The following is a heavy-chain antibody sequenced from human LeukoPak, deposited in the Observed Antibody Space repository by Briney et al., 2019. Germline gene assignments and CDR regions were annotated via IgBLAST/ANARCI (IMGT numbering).Heavy chain of an antibody. J-gene: IGHJ4*02. Sequence: ASVKVSCKASGYTFSTYGIGWVRQAPGQGLEWMGWISGNNDNTNYAQKFQSRVTLTADTSTSTAYMDLRSLTSDDMAVYYCVRNHYDSSGYPHWGQGTLVTVSS. CDR2: ISGNNDNT. CDR3: VRNHYDSSGYPH. CDR1: GYTFSTYG. D-gene: IGHD3-22*01. V-gene: IGHV1-18*03.